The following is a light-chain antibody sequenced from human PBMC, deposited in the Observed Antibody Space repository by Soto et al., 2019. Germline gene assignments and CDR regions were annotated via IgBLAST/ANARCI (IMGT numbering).Light chain of an antibody. CDR2: DVS. CDR1: SSDVGGYNY. Sequence: QSALTQPRSVSGSPGQSVTISCTGTSSDVGGYNYISWYQQHPGKAPKLMIYDVSKRPSGVPDRFSGSKSGNTASLTISGLQAEDEADYYCFSYAGSCTFYVFGTGTKVTV. CDR3: FSYAGSCTFYV. J-gene: IGLJ1*01. V-gene: IGLV2-11*01.